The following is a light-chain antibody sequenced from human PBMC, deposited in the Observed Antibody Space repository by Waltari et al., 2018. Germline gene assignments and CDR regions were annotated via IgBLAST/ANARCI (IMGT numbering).Light chain of an antibody. Sequence: AIQMTQSPSSLSASVGDRVTISCRASQGIRNELGWYQQKPGKAPKLLIYAASSLQSGAPSRFGGSGSGTDFTLTISSLQPEDSATYYCLQDCNYPWTFGQGTKVEIK. CDR2: AAS. V-gene: IGKV1-6*01. CDR3: LQDCNYPWT. J-gene: IGKJ1*01. CDR1: QGIRNE.